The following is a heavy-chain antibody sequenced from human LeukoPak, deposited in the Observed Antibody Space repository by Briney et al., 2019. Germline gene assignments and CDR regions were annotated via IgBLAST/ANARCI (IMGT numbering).Heavy chain of an antibody. CDR3: ARDESGIFGVVTDAFDI. J-gene: IGHJ3*02. Sequence: GGFLRLSCAASGFTFSSYSMNWVRQAPGKGLEWVSSISSSSSYIYYADSVKGRFTISRDNAKNSLYLQMNSLRAEDTAVYYCARDESGIFGVVTDAFDIWGQGTMVTVSS. V-gene: IGHV3-21*01. CDR2: ISSSSSYI. D-gene: IGHD3-3*01. CDR1: GFTFSSYS.